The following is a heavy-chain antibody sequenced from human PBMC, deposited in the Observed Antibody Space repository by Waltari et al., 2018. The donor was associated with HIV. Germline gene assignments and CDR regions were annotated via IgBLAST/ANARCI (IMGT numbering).Heavy chain of an antibody. CDR2: IWYDGGNE. CDR1: GFIFNKFG. Sequence: QVQLAESGGGVVQPGRSLSISCVASGFIFNKFGMHWVRQKPGKGLEWVAAIWYDGGNEYYADSVKGRFTISRDNSKNTLYLQMNSLRAEDTAVYYCARDWTITATTRVDFWGPGTLVTVSS. V-gene: IGHV3-33*01. D-gene: IGHD1-20*01. CDR3: ARDWTITATTRVDF. J-gene: IGHJ4*03.